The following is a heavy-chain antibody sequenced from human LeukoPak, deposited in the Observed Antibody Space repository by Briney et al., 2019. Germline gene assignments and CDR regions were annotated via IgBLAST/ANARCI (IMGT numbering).Heavy chain of an antibody. CDR1: GGSISSSSYY. Sequence: PSETLSLTCTVSGGSISSSSYYWGWIRQPPGKGLEWIGSIYYSGSTYYNPPLKSRVTISVDTSKNQFSLKLSSVTAADTAVYYCARSPIAAAEDYWGQGTLVTVSS. CDR2: IYYSGST. CDR3: ARSPIAAAEDY. V-gene: IGHV4-39*01. J-gene: IGHJ4*02. D-gene: IGHD6-13*01.